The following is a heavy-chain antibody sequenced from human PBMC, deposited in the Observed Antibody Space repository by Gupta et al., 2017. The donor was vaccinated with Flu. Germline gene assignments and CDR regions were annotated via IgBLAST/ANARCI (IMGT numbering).Heavy chain of an antibody. CDR1: TFTNYA. Sequence: TFTNYAIHWVRQAPGQGREWMGWINNNIGNTTEAQGFTGRFDFYLNTAVSTAYLQIRSLKEEDTAVYHWATAGTVSGTLQQWGQGSLVTVSS. V-gene: IGHV7-4-1*02. CDR3: ATAGTVSGTLQQ. J-gene: IGHJ1*01. CDR2: INNNIGNT. D-gene: IGHD1-1*01.